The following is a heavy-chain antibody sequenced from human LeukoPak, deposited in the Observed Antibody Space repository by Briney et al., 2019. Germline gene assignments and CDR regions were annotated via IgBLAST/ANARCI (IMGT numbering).Heavy chain of an antibody. J-gene: IGHJ5*02. Sequence: SETLSLTCTVSGGSISSSSYYWGWLRQPPGRGLEWIGSIYYSGSTYYNPSLKSRVTISVDTSKNQFSLKLSSVTAADTAVYYCARDSSSSVNWFDPWGQGTLVTVSS. CDR1: GGSISSSSYY. CDR2: IYYSGST. V-gene: IGHV4-39*07. D-gene: IGHD6-13*01. CDR3: ARDSSSSVNWFDP.